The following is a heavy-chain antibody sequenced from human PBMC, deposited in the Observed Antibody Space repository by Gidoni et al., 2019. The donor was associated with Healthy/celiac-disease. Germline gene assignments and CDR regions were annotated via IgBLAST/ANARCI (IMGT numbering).Heavy chain of an antibody. CDR2: IYYSGST. J-gene: IGHJ5*02. Sequence: QVQLQESGPGLVKPSETLSLTCTVSGGSISSYYGSWIRQPPGKGLEWIGYIYYSGSTNYNPSLKRRVTISVDTSKNQFSLKLSSVTAADTAVYYCARGGVSSWFGAGFDPWGQGTLVTVSS. CDR1: GGSISSYY. CDR3: ARGGVSSWFGAGFDP. V-gene: IGHV4-59*01. D-gene: IGHD3-10*01.